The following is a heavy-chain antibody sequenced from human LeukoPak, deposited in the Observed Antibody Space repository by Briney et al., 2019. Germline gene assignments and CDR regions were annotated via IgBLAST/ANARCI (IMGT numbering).Heavy chain of an antibody. Sequence: GGSVRLSCSASGFNLSCHPMKGAGPTPGQGLEGGADISGSGSNTDYAPSVKGRLTISRDNSKTTLPLQIECLSGEDTAVFYCASSPQFESWSGLFDYWGPGTLVTVSS. CDR2: ISGSGSNT. CDR3: ASSPQFESWSGLFDY. J-gene: IGHJ4*02. V-gene: IGHV3-23*01. D-gene: IGHD3-3*01. CDR1: GFNLSCHP.